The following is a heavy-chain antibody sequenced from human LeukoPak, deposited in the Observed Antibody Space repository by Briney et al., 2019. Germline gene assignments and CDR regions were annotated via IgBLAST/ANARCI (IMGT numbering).Heavy chain of an antibody. D-gene: IGHD3-22*01. CDR2: IYYSGST. V-gene: IGHV4-39*01. CDR1: GYSISSSSYY. J-gene: IGHJ4*02. Sequence: SETLSLTCTVSGYSISSSSYYWGWIRQPPGKGLEWIGSIYYSGSTYYNPSLKSRVTISVDTSKNQFSLKLSSVTAADTAVYYCARHRPTYYYDSSGHYPTGDYFDYWGQGTLVTVSS. CDR3: ARHRPTYYYDSSGHYPTGDYFDY.